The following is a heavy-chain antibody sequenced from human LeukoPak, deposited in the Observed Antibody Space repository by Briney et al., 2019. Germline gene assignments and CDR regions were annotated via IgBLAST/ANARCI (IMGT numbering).Heavy chain of an antibody. Sequence: GRSLRLSCAASGFTFSSYSMNWVRQAPGKGLEWVSSISSSGSYIYYADSVKGRFTISRDNAKNSLYLQINSLRAEDRAVYYCARDPYYGSNSRYYYYYGMDVWGQGTTVTVSS. V-gene: IGHV3-21*01. D-gene: IGHD4-23*01. CDR3: ARDPYYGSNSRYYYYYGMDV. CDR2: ISSSGSYI. J-gene: IGHJ6*02. CDR1: GFTFSSYS.